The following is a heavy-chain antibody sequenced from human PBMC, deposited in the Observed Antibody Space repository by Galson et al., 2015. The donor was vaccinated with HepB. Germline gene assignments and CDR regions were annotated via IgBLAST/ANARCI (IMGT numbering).Heavy chain of an antibody. CDR1: GYKFINYG. J-gene: IGHJ5*02. CDR2: INSYNGNT. CDR3: ARDHTVTTKNWFDP. Sequence: PVKESCKDSGYKFINYGINWVRQAPGQGLEWMGWINSYNGNTNYAQKFQGRVTMTTDTSTSTAYMELRCLGSDDTAVYYCARDHTVTTKNWFDPWGQGTLVTVSS. D-gene: IGHD4-17*01. V-gene: IGHV1-18*01.